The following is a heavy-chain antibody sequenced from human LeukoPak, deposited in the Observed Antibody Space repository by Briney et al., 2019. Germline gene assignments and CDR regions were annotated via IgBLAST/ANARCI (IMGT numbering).Heavy chain of an antibody. D-gene: IGHD4-17*01. CDR1: GFTFSSYG. V-gene: IGHV3-30*02. CDR3: ARGYGDFNRGSWFDP. J-gene: IGHJ5*02. Sequence: GGSLRLSCAASGFTFSSYGMHWVRQAPGKGLEWVAFIRYDGSNKYYADSVKGRFTISRDNSKNTLYLQMNSLRAEDTAVYYCARGYGDFNRGSWFDPWGQGTLVTVSS. CDR2: IRYDGSNK.